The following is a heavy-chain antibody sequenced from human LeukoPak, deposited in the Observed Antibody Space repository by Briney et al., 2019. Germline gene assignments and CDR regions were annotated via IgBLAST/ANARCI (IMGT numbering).Heavy chain of an antibody. J-gene: IGHJ4*02. CDR3: ATREVPAAV. CDR1: GFTFSSYG. CDR2: IWYDGSNK. Sequence: GGSLRLSCAASGFTFSSYGMHWVRQAPGKGLEWVAVIWYDGSNKYYADSVKGRFTISRDNSKNTLYLQMNSLRAEDTAVYYCATREVPAAVWGQGTLVTVSS. D-gene: IGHD2-2*01. V-gene: IGHV3-33*01.